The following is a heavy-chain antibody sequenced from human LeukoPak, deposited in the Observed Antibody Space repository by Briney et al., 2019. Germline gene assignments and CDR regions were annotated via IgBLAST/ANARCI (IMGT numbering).Heavy chain of an antibody. Sequence: PGGSVRLSCAASGFTFSSYSMNWVRHAPGKGLEWVSGIRHNSVTVGYADSVKGRFTISRDNAKNSLYLQVDSLRSEDTALYHCAKVHKSATCGVGCYFDYWGQGTLVTVSS. V-gene: IGHV3-9*01. D-gene: IGHD2-21*02. CDR3: AKVHKSATCGVGCYFDY. CDR1: GFTFSSYS. J-gene: IGHJ4*02. CDR2: IRHNSVTV.